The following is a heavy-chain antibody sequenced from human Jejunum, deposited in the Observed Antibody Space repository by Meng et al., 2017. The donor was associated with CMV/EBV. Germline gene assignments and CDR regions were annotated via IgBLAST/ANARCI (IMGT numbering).Heavy chain of an antibody. CDR3: ARGTPGRSYSDY. Sequence: QVSRLESGAWVTHPGASVQSSFKSSDYTFTGYGDSWVRQAPGQGLEWMAWLGAHDYDTSHAPKFQGRVTVTADRPTATAYMELRSLRSDDTAVYYCARGTPGRSYSDYWGPGTLVTVSS. V-gene: IGHV1-18*01. CDR2: LGAHDYDT. D-gene: IGHD3-10*01. CDR1: DYTFTGYG. J-gene: IGHJ4*02.